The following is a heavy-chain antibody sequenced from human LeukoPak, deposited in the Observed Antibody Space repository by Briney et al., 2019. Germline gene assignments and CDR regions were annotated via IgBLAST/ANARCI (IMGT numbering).Heavy chain of an antibody. CDR2: IYPGDSDT. J-gene: IGHJ4*02. Sequence: GESLKISCKGSGYSFTSYWIGWVRQMPGKGLEWMGIIYPGDSDTRYSPSFQGQVTISADKSISTACLQWSSLKASDTAMYYCARLYYYDSSGTIPFWDYWGQGTLVTVSS. D-gene: IGHD3-22*01. CDR1: GYSFTSYW. V-gene: IGHV5-51*01. CDR3: ARLYYYDSSGTIPFWDY.